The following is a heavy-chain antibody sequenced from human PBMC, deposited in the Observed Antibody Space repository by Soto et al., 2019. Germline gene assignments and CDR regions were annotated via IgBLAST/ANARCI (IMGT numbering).Heavy chain of an antibody. CDR2: INAGNGNT. V-gene: IGHV1-3*01. Sequence: ASVKVSCKASGYTFTTYAMHWVRQAPGQRLEWMGWINAGNGNTKYSQKFQGRVTITRDTSASTAYMELSSLRSEDTAVYYCARRYAGVVVVPAAIYGFFDYWGQGTLVTVSS. CDR1: GYTFTTYA. CDR3: ARRYAGVVVVPAAIYGFFDY. J-gene: IGHJ4*02. D-gene: IGHD2-2*01.